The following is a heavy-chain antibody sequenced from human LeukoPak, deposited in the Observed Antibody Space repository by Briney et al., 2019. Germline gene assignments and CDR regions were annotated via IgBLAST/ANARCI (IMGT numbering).Heavy chain of an antibody. CDR1: GFTFSSYA. Sequence: GGSLRLSCAASGFTFSSYAMSWVRQAPGKGLEWVSAISGSGGSTYYADSVKGRFTISRDNSKNTLYLQMNSLRAEDTAVYYCAKDYDFWSGRLHYFDYWGQGTLVTVPS. D-gene: IGHD3-3*01. J-gene: IGHJ4*02. CDR3: AKDYDFWSGRLHYFDY. CDR2: ISGSGGST. V-gene: IGHV3-23*01.